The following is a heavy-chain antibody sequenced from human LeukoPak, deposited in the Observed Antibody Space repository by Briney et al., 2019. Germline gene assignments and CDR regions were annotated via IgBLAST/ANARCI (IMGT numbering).Heavy chain of an antibody. V-gene: IGHV1-3*01. D-gene: IGHD3-10*01. CDR1: GYTFTSYA. J-gene: IGHJ6*02. Sequence: GASVKVSCKASGYTFTSYAMHWVRQAPGQRLEWMGWINAGNGNTKYSQKFQGRVTITRDTSASTAYMELSSLRSEDTAVYYCARAGYGSGTEYYYGMDVWGQGTTVTVSS. CDR3: ARAGYGSGTEYYYGMDV. CDR2: INAGNGNT.